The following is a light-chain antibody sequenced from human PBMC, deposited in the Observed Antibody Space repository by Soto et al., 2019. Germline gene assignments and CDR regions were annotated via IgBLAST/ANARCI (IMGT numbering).Light chain of an antibody. V-gene: IGKV1-5*01. Sequence: DIQMTQSPSTLSASVGDRVTITCRARQSISSWLAWYRQKPGKAPKVLIYDASKLESGVPSRFSGSGSGLEFTLTISSLQPDDFATYYCQQYNSYSLTFGGGTKVEIK. CDR1: QSISSW. J-gene: IGKJ4*01. CDR3: QQYNSYSLT. CDR2: DAS.